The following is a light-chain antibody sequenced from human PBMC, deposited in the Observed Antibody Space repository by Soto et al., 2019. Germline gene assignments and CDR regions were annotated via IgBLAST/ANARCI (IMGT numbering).Light chain of an antibody. CDR3: QQFGGAPGCN. Sequence: EIVLTQSPGTLSLSPGERATLSCRASQSINSRYLSWYQQKPGQAPRLLIYGASSRATGIPDRFSGSGSGTDFTLTISRLEPEDFAVYYCQQFGGAPGCNFGPGTKVDIK. CDR2: GAS. V-gene: IGKV3-20*01. J-gene: IGKJ3*01. CDR1: QSINSRY.